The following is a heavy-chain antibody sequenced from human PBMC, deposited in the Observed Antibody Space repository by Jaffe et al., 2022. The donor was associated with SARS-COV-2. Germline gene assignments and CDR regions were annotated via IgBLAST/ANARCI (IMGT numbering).Heavy chain of an antibody. CDR1: GGSFSGYY. CDR2: INHSGST. J-gene: IGHJ6*03. CDR3: ARGRGYSYATGAYYYMDV. Sequence: QVQLQQWGAGLLKPSETLSLTCAVYGGSFSGYYWSWIRQPPGKGLEWIGEINHSGSTNYNPSLKSRVTISVDTSKNQFSLKLSSVTAADTAVYYCARGRGYSYATGAYYYMDVWGKGTTVTVSS. D-gene: IGHD5-18*01. V-gene: IGHV4-34*01.